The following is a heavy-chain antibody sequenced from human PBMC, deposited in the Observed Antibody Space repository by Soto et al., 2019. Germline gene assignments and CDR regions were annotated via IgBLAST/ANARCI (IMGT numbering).Heavy chain of an antibody. Sequence: ASVKVSCKTSGYTFTRYDINWVRQAPGQGLEWVGWMNTNSDDTRSAQKSRGRLTLTRDKSMRAVYMKLSNLRPDDSAVYYCAREWSAAGHFYGMDVWGQGTTVTVSS. J-gene: IGHJ6*02. CDR3: AREWSAAGHFYGMDV. CDR2: MNTNSDDT. CDR1: GYTFTRYD. D-gene: IGHD6-13*01. V-gene: IGHV1-8*01.